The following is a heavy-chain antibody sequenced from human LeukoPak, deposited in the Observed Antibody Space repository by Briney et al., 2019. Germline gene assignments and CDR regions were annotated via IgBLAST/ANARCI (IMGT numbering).Heavy chain of an antibody. CDR3: ASSNYWARSYYYMDV. CDR2: IYYSGSN. V-gene: IGHV4-59*01. J-gene: IGHJ6*03. D-gene: IGHD4-11*01. Sequence: PSETLSLTCTVSGCSISTYYWSWIRQPPGKGLEWIGYIYYSGSNNYNPSLKSRVTISVDTSKNQFSLKLSSVTAADTAVYYCASSNYWARSYYYMDVWGKGTTVTVSS. CDR1: GCSISTYY.